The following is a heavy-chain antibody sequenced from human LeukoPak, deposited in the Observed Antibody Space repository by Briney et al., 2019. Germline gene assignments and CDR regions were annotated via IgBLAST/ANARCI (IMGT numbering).Heavy chain of an antibody. J-gene: IGHJ4*02. CDR3: ARQGGGYV. D-gene: IGHD5-12*01. CDR2: IYYSGST. Sequence: PSETLSLTCTVSGGSISSGTYYWSWIRQHPGKGLEWIGHIYYSGSTYFNPSLKSRVAISLDTSKSQLSLMLSSVTAADTAVYYCARQGGGYVWGQGTLVTVSS. V-gene: IGHV4-31*03. CDR1: GGSISSGTYY.